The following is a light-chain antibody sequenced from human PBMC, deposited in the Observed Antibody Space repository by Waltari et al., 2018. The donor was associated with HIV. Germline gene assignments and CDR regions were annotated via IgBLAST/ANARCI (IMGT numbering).Light chain of an antibody. CDR3: CSYAGRNTYV. CDR2: QDT. Sequence: QSVLTQPASVSGSPGQSITISCRGTRRDVGAYNLVSWYRQNPGKAPQVIIFQDTKRPSGISDRFSGSKSGKTASLTISGLRLEDQGNYYCCSYAGRNTYVFGSGTEVSVL. V-gene: IGLV2-23*01. CDR1: RRDVGAYNL. J-gene: IGLJ1*01.